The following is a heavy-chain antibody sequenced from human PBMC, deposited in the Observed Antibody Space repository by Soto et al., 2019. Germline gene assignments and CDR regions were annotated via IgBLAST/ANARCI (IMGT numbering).Heavy chain of an antibody. CDR1: GLTVSSSY. CDR3: VRDLSENIVTNLLSL. Sequence: GGSLRLSCGAAGLTVSSSYMSWVRQAPGKGLECVSVIYVDDTTYYADSVKGRFTISRDTSKNTLYLQMNSLRAEDTAVYYCVRDLSENIVTNLLSLWGQGTLVTVSS. V-gene: IGHV3-66*01. J-gene: IGHJ4*02. D-gene: IGHD5-12*01. CDR2: IYVDDTT.